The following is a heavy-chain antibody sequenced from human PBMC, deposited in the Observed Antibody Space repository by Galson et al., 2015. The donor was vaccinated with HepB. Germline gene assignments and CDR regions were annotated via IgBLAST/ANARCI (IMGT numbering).Heavy chain of an antibody. D-gene: IGHD4-17*01. CDR3: ARHPPYGDYVGWFDP. Sequence: QSGAEVKKPGESLKISCKGSGYSFTSYWISWVRQMPGKGLEWMGRIDPSDSYTNYSPSFQGHVTISADKSISTAYLQWSSLKASDTAMYYCARHPPYGDYVGWFDPWGQGTLVTVSS. V-gene: IGHV5-10-1*01. J-gene: IGHJ5*02. CDR1: GYSFTSYW. CDR2: IDPSDSYT.